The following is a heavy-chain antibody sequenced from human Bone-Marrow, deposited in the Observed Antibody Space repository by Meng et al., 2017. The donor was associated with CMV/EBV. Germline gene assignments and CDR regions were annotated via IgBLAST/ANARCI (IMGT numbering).Heavy chain of an antibody. V-gene: IGHV4-39*01. J-gene: IGHJ4*02. CDR2: IYYSGST. Sequence: SEPLSLTCTVSGGSISSSSYYWGWIRQPPGKGLEWVGSIYYSGSTYYNPSLKIRVTTSVDTSKNQFSLKLSSMTAADTAVYYCASGGWNAHDYWGQGTLVTVSS. CDR1: GGSISSSSYY. D-gene: IGHD1-1*01. CDR3: ASGGWNAHDY.